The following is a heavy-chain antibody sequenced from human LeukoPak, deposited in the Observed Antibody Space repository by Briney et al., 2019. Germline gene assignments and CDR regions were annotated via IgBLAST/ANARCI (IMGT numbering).Heavy chain of an antibody. V-gene: IGHV3-11*04. D-gene: IGHD6-13*01. J-gene: IGHJ1*01. CDR2: IDKSSNTI. Sequence: LSLTCTVSGHSIINSFYWGWIRQAPGKGLEWISYIDKSSNTIYYADSVKGRFTISRDSAKNSLYLQMNSLRAEDTAVYYCARVAAAGIMGGYFQHWGQGTLVTVSS. CDR3: ARVAAAGIMGGYFQH. CDR1: GHSIINSFY.